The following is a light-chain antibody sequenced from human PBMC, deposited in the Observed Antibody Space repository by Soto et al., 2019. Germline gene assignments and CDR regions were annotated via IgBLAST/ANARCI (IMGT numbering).Light chain of an antibody. CDR3: QQHTNWPLT. Sequence: EIVLTQSPVTLSLSPGERATLSCRASQSVRTYLAWYQVKPGQAPRLLIYDASNRATGIPARFSGSGSGTDFTLTISSLETEDFAVYYCQQHTNWPLTFGGGTKVDIK. V-gene: IGKV3-11*01. CDR1: QSVRTY. CDR2: DAS. J-gene: IGKJ4*01.